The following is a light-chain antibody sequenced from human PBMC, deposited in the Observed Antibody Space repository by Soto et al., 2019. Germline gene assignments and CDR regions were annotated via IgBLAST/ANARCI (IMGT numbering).Light chain of an antibody. Sequence: QSVLTQPSSVSGAPGQTVTISCTGSSSNIGAEYDVHWYQQLPGGAPKLLIYESSDRLSGVPDRFSGFKSGASASLAITGLQAEDEANYYCQSYDSSLSVVVFGGGTKVTVL. V-gene: IGLV1-40*01. CDR2: ESS. J-gene: IGLJ2*01. CDR3: QSYDSSLSVVV. CDR1: SSNIGAEYD.